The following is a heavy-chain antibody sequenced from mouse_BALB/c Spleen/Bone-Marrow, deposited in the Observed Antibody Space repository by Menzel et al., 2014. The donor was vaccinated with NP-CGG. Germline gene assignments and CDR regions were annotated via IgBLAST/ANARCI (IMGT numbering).Heavy chain of an antibody. V-gene: IGHV5-17*02. J-gene: IGHJ1*01. Sequence: EVMLVESGGGLVQPGGSRKLSCAASGFTFSSFGMHWVRQAPEKGLEWVAYISSGSTAIFYADTVKGRFTISRDNPKNTLFLQMTSLRSEDTAMYYCTRGGNWDDFDVWGAGTTVTVSS. CDR1: GFTFSSFG. CDR3: TRGGNWDDFDV. CDR2: ISSGSTAI. D-gene: IGHD4-1*01.